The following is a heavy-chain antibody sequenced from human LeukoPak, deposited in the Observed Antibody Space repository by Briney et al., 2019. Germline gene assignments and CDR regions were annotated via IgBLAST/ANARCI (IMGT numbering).Heavy chain of an antibody. CDR1: GYTFTSYY. CDR2: IKPSVGST. Sequence: ASVKVSCKASGYTFTSYYMHWVREAPGQGLEGMGIIKPSVGSTTYAQKLQGRVTMTRDTSTSTVYMELRSLRFEHTAVSYSAREKYSYESSGYGVGERSGPFDYWGQGTLVTVSS. D-gene: IGHD3-22*01. J-gene: IGHJ4*02. V-gene: IGHV1-46*01. CDR3: AREKYSYESSGYGVGERSGPFDY.